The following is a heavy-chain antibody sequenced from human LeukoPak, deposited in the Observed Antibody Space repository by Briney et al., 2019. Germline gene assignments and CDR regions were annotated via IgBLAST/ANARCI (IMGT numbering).Heavy chain of an antibody. D-gene: IGHD3-22*01. V-gene: IGHV1-69*01. CDR1: GGTFSSYA. CDR3: AREYYDSSGYYYYYYGMDV. CDR2: IIPIFGTA. J-gene: IGHJ6*02. Sequence: SVKVSCKASGGTFSSYAISWVRQAPGQGLEWMGGIIPIFGTANYTQKFQGRVTITADESTSTAYMELSSLRSEDTAVYYCAREYYDSSGYYYYYYGMDVWGQGTTVTVSS.